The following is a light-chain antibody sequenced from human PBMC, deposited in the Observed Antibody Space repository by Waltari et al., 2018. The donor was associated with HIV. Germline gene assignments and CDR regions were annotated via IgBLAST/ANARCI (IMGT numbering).Light chain of an antibody. Sequence: QSALTQPPSASGTPGQSVTLPCTGSSSHVGGYHFVSWYQQHPGNAPKLMIYEVTKRPSGVPDRFSGSKSGNMASLTVSGLHAEDEADYYCSSFAGSNNLVFGGGTKLTVL. CDR3: SSFAGSNNLV. CDR1: SSHVGGYHF. CDR2: EVT. J-gene: IGLJ2*01. V-gene: IGLV2-8*01.